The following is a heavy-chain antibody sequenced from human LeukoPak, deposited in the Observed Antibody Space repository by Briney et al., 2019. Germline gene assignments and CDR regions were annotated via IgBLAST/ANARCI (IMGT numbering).Heavy chain of an antibody. Sequence: HPGGSLRLSCAASGFTFSSYAMSWVRQAPGKGLEWVSVIYSGGSAYYADSVKGRFTISRDNSKNTLYLQMNSLRAEDTAVYYCARGGWWEPPNDAFDIWGQGTMVTVSS. CDR1: GFTFSSYA. J-gene: IGHJ3*02. CDR3: ARGGWWEPPNDAFDI. CDR2: IYSGGSA. D-gene: IGHD2-15*01. V-gene: IGHV3-66*01.